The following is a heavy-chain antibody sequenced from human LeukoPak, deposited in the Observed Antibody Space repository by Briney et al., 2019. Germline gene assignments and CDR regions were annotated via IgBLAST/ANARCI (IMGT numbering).Heavy chain of an antibody. V-gene: IGHV4-59*01. CDR3: ARGRARDGSYPWFDS. Sequence: PSETLSLTCSVSGDSIGSYYWTWIRQSLGKRLEWIGYIYYGGSTNYSPSLKSRVSISVDTSNNQFSLQLRSVSAADTAIYYCARGRARDGSYPWFDSWGQGTLVTVSS. CDR2: IYYGGST. J-gene: IGHJ5*01. D-gene: IGHD3-16*02. CDR1: GDSIGSYY.